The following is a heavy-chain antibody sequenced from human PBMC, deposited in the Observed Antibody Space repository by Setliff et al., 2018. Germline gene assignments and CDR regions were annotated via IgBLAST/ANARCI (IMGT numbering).Heavy chain of an antibody. V-gene: IGHV4-59*11. CDR1: GGSSSSHY. Sequence: SSETLSLTCTVSGGSSSSHYWSWIRQPPGKGLEWIGYIHYSGTTNYNPSLKSRVTLSLDTAKNQFSLELRAVTAADTALYYCARENGYCSGGACYFMFDYWGRGTLGHRLL. J-gene: IGHJ4*02. D-gene: IGHD2-15*01. CDR2: IHYSGTT. CDR3: ARENGYCSGGACYFMFDY.